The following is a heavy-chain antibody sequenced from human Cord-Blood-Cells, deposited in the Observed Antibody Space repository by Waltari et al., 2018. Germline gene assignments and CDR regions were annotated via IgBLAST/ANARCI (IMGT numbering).Heavy chain of an antibody. D-gene: IGHD3-3*01. CDR2: IIPIFGTA. V-gene: IGHV1-69*01. CDR3: ARVLRFLEWLPNYYYMDV. J-gene: IGHJ6*03. Sequence: QVQLVQSGAEVKKPGSSVKVSCKASGGTFSSYAISWVRPAPGQGLEWMGGIIPIFGTANYAQKFQGRVTITADESTSTAYMELSSLRSEDTAVYYCARVLRFLEWLPNYYYMDVWGKGTTVTVSS. CDR1: GGTFSSYA.